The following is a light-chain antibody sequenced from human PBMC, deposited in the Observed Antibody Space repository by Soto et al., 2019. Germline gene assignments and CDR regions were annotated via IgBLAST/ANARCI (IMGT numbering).Light chain of an antibody. J-gene: IGLJ1*01. CDR3: SSYTSSNHYV. V-gene: IGLV2-14*01. CDR1: SSDVGSYNY. Sequence: QSALTQPASVSGSPGQSITISCTGTSSDVGSYNYVSWYQQHPGKAPKLMIYDVSNRPSGVSNRFSGSKSGNTASLTISGLQAEDEADYYCSSYTSSNHYVFGTGTKVTVL. CDR2: DVS.